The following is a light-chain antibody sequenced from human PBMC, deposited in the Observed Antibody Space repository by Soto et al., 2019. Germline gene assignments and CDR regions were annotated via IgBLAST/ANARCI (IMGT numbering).Light chain of an antibody. Sequence: DIQMTQSPPTLSASVGDRVTITCRASQTISNWLAWYQQKPGKAPKVLIFDASTLDGGVPSRFSGRRSGTDFTLTISSLQPSDFATYYCQQYNTYPLTFGGGTKVDIK. CDR1: QTISNW. V-gene: IGKV1-5*01. J-gene: IGKJ4*01. CDR2: DAS. CDR3: QQYNTYPLT.